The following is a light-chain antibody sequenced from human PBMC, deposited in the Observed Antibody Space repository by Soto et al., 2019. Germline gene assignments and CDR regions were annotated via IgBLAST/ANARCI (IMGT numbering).Light chain of an antibody. V-gene: IGLV2-14*01. CDR1: SSDIGAYNP. CDR3: SSYTRGNTYV. J-gene: IGLJ1*01. CDR2: EVT. Sequence: QSVLTQPAAVSGSPGQSITISCTGTSSDIGAYNPVSWYQQHPPKAPKLMIFEVTNRPSGISHRFSGSKSGNTASLTISGLLPEDEADYYCSSYTRGNTYVFGTGTKVTVL.